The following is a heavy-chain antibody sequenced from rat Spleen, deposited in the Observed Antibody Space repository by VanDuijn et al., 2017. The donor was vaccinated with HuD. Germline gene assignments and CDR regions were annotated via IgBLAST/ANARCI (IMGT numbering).Heavy chain of an antibody. D-gene: IGHD5-1*01. CDR3: ARPSGSYYWYFDF. CDR2: INKDSSTI. J-gene: IGHJ1*01. Sequence: EVKLVESGGGLVQPGRSLKLSCAASGFNFNDYWMGWVRQAPGKGLEWIGEINKDSSTINYTPSLKDKFTISRDNAQNTLYLQMSKLGSEDTAIYYCARPSGSYYWYFDFWGPGTMVTVSS. CDR1: GFNFNDYW. V-gene: IGHV4-2*01.